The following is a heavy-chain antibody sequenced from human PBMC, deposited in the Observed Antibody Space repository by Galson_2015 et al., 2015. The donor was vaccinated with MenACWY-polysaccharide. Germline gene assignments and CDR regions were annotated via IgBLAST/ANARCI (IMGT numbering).Heavy chain of an antibody. J-gene: IGHJ4*02. D-gene: IGHD6-25*01. CDR1: GFSLRTPGVG. CDR3: AHRMGVAAAFDF. Sequence: PALAKPTQTLTLTCTVSGFSLRTPGVGVGWIRQPPGKALEWLALIFWDENKGYKPSMRSRLTVTKDTSKNQVVLTLTNVDPDDTATYYCAHRMGVAAAFDFWGQGAPVSVSS. V-gene: IGHV2-5*02. CDR2: IFWDENK.